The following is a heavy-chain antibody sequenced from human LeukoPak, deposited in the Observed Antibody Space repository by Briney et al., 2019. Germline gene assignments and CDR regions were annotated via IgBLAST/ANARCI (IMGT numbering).Heavy chain of an antibody. CDR3: ATRSTSYYYYGMDV. J-gene: IGHJ6*02. V-gene: IGHV3-23*01. Sequence: AGSLRLSCAASGFTFSSNGMTWVRQAPRKGLEWVSTISGSGGNTYYADSVKGRFTISRDNSKNTLYLQMNSLRAEDTAVYYCATRSTSYYYYGMDVWGQGTTVTVSS. CDR1: GFTFSSNG. CDR2: ISGSGGNT.